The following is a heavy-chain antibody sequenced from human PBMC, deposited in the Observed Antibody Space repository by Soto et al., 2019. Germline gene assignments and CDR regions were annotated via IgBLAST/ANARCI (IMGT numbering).Heavy chain of an antibody. J-gene: IGHJ6*02. D-gene: IGHD3-22*01. CDR2: IWYDGSNK. CDR3: ARLQTYYYDSSGYRGSYGMDV. V-gene: IGHV3-33*01. Sequence: QVQLVESGGGVVQPGRSLRLSCAASGFTFSSYGMHWVRQAPGKGLVWVAVIWYDGSNKYYADSVKGRFTISRDNSKNTLYLQMNSLRAEDTAVYYCARLQTYYYDSSGYRGSYGMDVWGQGTTVTVSS. CDR1: GFTFSSYG.